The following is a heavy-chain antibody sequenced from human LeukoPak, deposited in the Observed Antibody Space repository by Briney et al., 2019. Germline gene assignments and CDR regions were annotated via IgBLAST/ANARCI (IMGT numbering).Heavy chain of an antibody. J-gene: IGHJ3*02. V-gene: IGHV1-46*01. D-gene: IGHD2-15*01. Sequence: GASVKVSCKASGYTFTNYYMHWVRQAPGQGLEWMGIINPSGGSTSYAQKFQGRVTMTRDMSTSTVYMELSSLRSEDTAVYYCAIGYCSGGSCLLSAFDIWGQGTMVTVSS. CDR3: AIGYCSGGSCLLSAFDI. CDR2: INPSGGST. CDR1: GYTFTNYY.